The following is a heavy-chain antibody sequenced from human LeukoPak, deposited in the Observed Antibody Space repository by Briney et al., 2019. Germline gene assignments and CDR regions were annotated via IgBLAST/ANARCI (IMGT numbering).Heavy chain of an antibody. CDR2: ISSSSSTI. D-gene: IGHD5-18*01. Sequence: PGGSLRLSCAASGFSFSSYSMNWDRQAPGKGLDWVSYISSSSSTIYYVDSVKGRFTISRDNAKNSLYLQMNSLRAEDTAVYYCARLGYSYGHTYFDYWGQGTLVTVSS. J-gene: IGHJ4*02. V-gene: IGHV3-48*01. CDR3: ARLGYSYGHTYFDY. CDR1: GFSFSSYS.